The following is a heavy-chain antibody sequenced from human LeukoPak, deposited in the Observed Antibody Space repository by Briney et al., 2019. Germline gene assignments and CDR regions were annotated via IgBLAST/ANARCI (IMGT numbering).Heavy chain of an antibody. Sequence: GGSLRLSCAASGFTLSTYNTHWVRQAPAKGLEWVSSITSSSTYYADSVKGRFTISRDNAKNSLYLQMNSLRAEDTAVYYCARERVTTTAFDIWGQGTMVTVSS. CDR1: GFTLSTYN. V-gene: IGHV3-21*01. J-gene: IGHJ3*02. D-gene: IGHD5-12*01. CDR2: ITSSSTY. CDR3: ARERVTTTAFDI.